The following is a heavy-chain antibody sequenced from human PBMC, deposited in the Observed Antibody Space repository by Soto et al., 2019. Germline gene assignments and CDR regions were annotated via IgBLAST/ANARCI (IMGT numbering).Heavy chain of an antibody. V-gene: IGHV4-39*01. CDR1: GGSISSSSYY. Sequence: QLQLQESGPGLVKPSETLSLTCTVSGGSISSSSYYWGWIRQPPGKGLEWIGSIYYSGSTYYNPSLKSRVTISVDTSKNQFSLKLSSVTAADTAVYYCARQNYGILTGYSQDFDYWGQGTLVTVSS. CDR2: IYYSGST. D-gene: IGHD3-9*01. CDR3: ARQNYGILTGYSQDFDY. J-gene: IGHJ4*02.